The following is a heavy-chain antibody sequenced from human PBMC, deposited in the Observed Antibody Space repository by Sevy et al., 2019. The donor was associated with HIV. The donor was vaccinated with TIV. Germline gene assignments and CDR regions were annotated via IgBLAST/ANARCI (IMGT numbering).Heavy chain of an antibody. CDR3: ARDLGSGSPLDY. CDR1: GGTFSSYA. D-gene: IGHD1-26*01. CDR2: IIPIFGTA. V-gene: IGHV1-69*13. Sequence: ASVKVSCKASGGTFSSYAISWVRQAPGQGLEWMGGIIPIFGTANYAQKFQGRVTITADESTGTAYMELSSLRSEDTAVYYCARDLGSGSPLDYWGQGTLVTVSS. J-gene: IGHJ4*02.